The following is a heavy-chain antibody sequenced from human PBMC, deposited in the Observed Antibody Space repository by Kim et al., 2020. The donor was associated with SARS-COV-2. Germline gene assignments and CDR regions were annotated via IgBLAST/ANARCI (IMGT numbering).Heavy chain of an antibody. CDR3: ARDHSGYENYYYGMDV. Sequence: SVKGRFTISRDNAKNSLYLQMNSLRAEDTAVYYCARDHSGYENYYYGMDVWGQGTTVTVSS. V-gene: IGHV3-11*06. J-gene: IGHJ6*02. D-gene: IGHD5-12*01.